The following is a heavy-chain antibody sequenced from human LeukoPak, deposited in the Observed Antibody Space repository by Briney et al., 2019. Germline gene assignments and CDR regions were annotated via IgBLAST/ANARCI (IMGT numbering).Heavy chain of an antibody. V-gene: IGHV3-21*06. D-gene: IGHD5-18*01. J-gene: IGHJ4*02. Sequence: GGSLRLSCTTSGFIFHTYIMHWVRQAPGKGLEWVSSISSTSIAIYYADSVKGRFPISRDNAENSLYLQMNGLRAEDTAVYYCARGYTYGQIFDYWGQGALVTVSP. CDR1: GFIFHTYI. CDR3: ARGYTYGQIFDY. CDR2: ISSTSIAI.